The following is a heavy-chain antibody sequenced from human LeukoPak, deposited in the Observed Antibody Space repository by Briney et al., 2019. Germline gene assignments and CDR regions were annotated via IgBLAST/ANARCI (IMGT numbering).Heavy chain of an antibody. V-gene: IGHV3-23*01. D-gene: IGHD3-22*01. Sequence: GGYLRLSCAASGFTFSSYAMSWVRQAPGKGLEWVSAISGSGGSTYYADSVKGRFTISRGTSKNTLYLEMNSLRAEDTAVYYCARDLYYNDKSFGFWGQGTLVTVSS. CDR2: ISGSGGST. CDR3: ARDLYYNDKSFGF. CDR1: GFTFSSYA. J-gene: IGHJ4*02.